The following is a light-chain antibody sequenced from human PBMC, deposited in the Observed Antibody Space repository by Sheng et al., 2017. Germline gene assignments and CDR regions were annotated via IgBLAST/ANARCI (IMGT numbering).Light chain of an antibody. CDR3: CSYAGGPYV. CDR1: SSDVCGYNY. V-gene: IGLV2-11*01. Sequence: QSALTQPRSVSGSPGQSVTISCTGTSSDVCGYNYVSWYQQHPGKAPKLMIYDVSKRPSGVPDRFSGSKSGNTASLTISGLQADDETDYYCCSYAGGPYVFGTGTQVTVL. J-gene: IGLJ1*01. CDR2: DVS.